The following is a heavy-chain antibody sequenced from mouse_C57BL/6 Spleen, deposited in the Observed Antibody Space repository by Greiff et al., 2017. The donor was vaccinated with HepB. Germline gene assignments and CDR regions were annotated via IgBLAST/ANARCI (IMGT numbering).Heavy chain of an antibody. CDR3: ARGVRGYYFDY. CDR2: ISSGSSTI. V-gene: IGHV5-17*01. Sequence: EVKLMESGGGLVKPGGSLKLSCAASGFTFSDYGMHWVRQAPEKGLEWVAYISSGSSTIYYADTVKGRFTISRDNAKNTLFLQMTSLRSEDTAMYYCARGVRGYYFDYWGQGTTLTVSS. CDR1: GFTFSDYG. J-gene: IGHJ2*01.